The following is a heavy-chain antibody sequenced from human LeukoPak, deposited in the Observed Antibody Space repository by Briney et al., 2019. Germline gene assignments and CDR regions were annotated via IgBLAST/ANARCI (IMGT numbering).Heavy chain of an antibody. Sequence: PETLSLTCTVSGGSFSSSSYSWGWIRQPPGKGLEWIGSIYYSGSTYYNPSLKSRVTISVDTSKNQFSLKLSSVTAADTAVYYCARRVGATTVDYWGQGTLVTVSS. J-gene: IGHJ4*02. CDR3: ARRVGATTVDY. CDR2: IYYSGST. V-gene: IGHV4-39*01. D-gene: IGHD1-26*01. CDR1: GGSFSSSSYS.